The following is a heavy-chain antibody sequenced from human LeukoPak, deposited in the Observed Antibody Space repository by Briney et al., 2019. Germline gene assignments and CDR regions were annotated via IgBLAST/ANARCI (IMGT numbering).Heavy chain of an antibody. D-gene: IGHD1-26*01. V-gene: IGHV3-21*01. J-gene: IGHJ4*02. CDR1: GFTFSSYS. Sequence: GGSLRLSCAASGFTFSSYSMNWVRQAPGKGLEWVSSISGSSSFIYYADSVKGRFAISRDNAKNSLHLQMNSLRVEDTAVYYCAKDSLGFTQDYWGQGTLVTVSS. CDR3: AKDSLGFTQDY. CDR2: ISGSSSFI.